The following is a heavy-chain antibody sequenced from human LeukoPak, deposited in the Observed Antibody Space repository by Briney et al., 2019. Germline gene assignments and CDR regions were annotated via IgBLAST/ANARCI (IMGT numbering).Heavy chain of an antibody. V-gene: IGHV3-33*01. D-gene: IGHD3-22*01. J-gene: IGHJ3*02. CDR3: ARNSFQDNSDYYDSREYAFDI. Sequence: GGSLRLSCAASGFTFSSYGMHWVRQAPGKGLEWVAVIWYDGSNKYYADSVKGRFTISRDNSKNTLYLQMNSLRAEDTAVYYCARNSFQDNSDYYDSREYAFDIWGQGTMVIVSS. CDR1: GFTFSSYG. CDR2: IWYDGSNK.